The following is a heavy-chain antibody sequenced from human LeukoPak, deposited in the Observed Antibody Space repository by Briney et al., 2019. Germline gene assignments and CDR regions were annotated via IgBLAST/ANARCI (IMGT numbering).Heavy chain of an antibody. CDR3: AKDSSYYGSYFDY. CDR2: ISYDGSNK. V-gene: IGHV3-30*18. J-gene: IGHJ4*02. CDR1: GFTFSSYG. D-gene: IGHD3-10*01. Sequence: GRSLRLSCAASGFTFSSYGMHWIRQAPGKGLEWVAVISYDGSNKYYADSVKGRFTISRDNSKNTLYLQMNSLRAEDTAVYYCAKDSSYYGSYFDYWGQGTLVTVSS.